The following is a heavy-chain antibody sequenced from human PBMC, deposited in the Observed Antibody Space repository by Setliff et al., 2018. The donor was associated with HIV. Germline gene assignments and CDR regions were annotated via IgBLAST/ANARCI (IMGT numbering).Heavy chain of an antibody. CDR1: GGSISSGYYY. V-gene: IGHV4-31*03. CDR3: ARVLNPSDAFDI. J-gene: IGHJ3*02. Sequence: SETLSLTCSVSGGSISSGYYYWSWIRQHPGKGLEWIGYIYYSGSSYYNPSLKSRVTISVDTSKNQFSVKLSSVTAAGTAVYYCARVLNPSDAFDIWGQGTMVTVSS. CDR2: IYYSGSS.